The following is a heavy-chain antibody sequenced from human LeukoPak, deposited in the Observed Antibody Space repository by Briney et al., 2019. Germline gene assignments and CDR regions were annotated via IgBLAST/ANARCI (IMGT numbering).Heavy chain of an antibody. CDR3: ARGGDTAMVWED. V-gene: IGHV4-61*02. CDR1: GGSISSGGYY. J-gene: IGHJ4*02. D-gene: IGHD5-18*01. Sequence: SETLSLTCTVSGGSISSGGYYWSWIRQPAGKGLEWIGRIYTSGSTNYNPSLKSRVTMSVDTSKNQFSLKLSSVTAADTAVYYCARGGDTAMVWEDWGQGTLVTVSS. CDR2: IYTSGST.